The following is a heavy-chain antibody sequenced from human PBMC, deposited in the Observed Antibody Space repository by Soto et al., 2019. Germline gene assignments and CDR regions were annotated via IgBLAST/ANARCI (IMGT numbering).Heavy chain of an antibody. D-gene: IGHD3-10*01. CDR1: GFTFSSYG. J-gene: IGHJ4*02. CDR3: ARDLVPYDYGSGSHNPDY. V-gene: IGHV3-33*01. Sequence: QVQLVESGGGVVQPGRSLRLSCAASGFTFSSYGMHWVRQAPGKGLEWVAVIWYDGSNKYYADSVKGRFTISRDNSKNTLYLQMNSLRAEDTAVSYGARDLVPYDYGSGSHNPDYGGQGTLVTVSS. CDR2: IWYDGSNK.